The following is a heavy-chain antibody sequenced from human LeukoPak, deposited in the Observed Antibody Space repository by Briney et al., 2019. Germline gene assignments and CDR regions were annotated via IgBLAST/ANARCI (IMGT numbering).Heavy chain of an antibody. D-gene: IGHD3-22*01. CDR3: ARGGPYYYDSRTFDY. J-gene: IGHJ4*02. V-gene: IGHV1-2*02. CDR1: GYTFTGYY. CDR2: INPNSGGT. Sequence: ASVKVSCKASGYTFTGYYMHWVRQAPGQGLEWMGWINPNSGGTNYAQKFQGRVTMTRDTSISTAYMELSRLRSDDTAVYYCARGGPYYYDSRTFDYWGQGTLVTVSS.